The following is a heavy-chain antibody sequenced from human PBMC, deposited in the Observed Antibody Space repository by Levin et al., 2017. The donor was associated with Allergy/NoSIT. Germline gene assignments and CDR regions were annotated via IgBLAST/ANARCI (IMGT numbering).Heavy chain of an antibody. CDR1: GGSISSYY. J-gene: IGHJ5*02. V-gene: IGHV4-59*01. CDR2: IYYSGST. D-gene: IGHD2-2*01. CDR3: ARMYCSSTSCYAGMGLNWFDH. Sequence: SSETLSLTCTVSGGSISSYYWSWIRQPPGKGLEWIGYIYYSGSTNYNPSLKSRVTISVDTSKNQFSLKQRSVTAADTAVYYCARMYCSSTSCYAGMGLNWFDHWGQGTLVTVSS.